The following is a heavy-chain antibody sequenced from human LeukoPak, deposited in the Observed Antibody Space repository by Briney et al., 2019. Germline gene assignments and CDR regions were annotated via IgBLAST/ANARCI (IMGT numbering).Heavy chain of an antibody. CDR2: ISGNSGRT. CDR1: GFTFSSYA. CDR3: ASGRDIWFGELLQTNWFDP. Sequence: PGGSLRLSCAASGFTFSSYAMSWVRQAPGKGLEWVSSISGNSGRTYYADSVKGRFSISRDNSNNTLYLQMNSLRAEDAAVYYCASGRDIWFGELLQTNWFDPWGQGTLVTVSS. J-gene: IGHJ5*02. D-gene: IGHD3-10*01. V-gene: IGHV3-23*01.